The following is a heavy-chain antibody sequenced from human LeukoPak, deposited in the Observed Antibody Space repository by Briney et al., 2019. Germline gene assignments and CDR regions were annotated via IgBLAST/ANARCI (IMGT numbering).Heavy chain of an antibody. CDR1: GFTFSSYS. J-gene: IGHJ4*02. CDR3: AREMSYYGDLDY. V-gene: IGHV3-21*01. Sequence: GGSLRLSCAASGFTFSSYSMNWVRQAPGKGLEWVSSITSSSSYIYYADSVKGRFTISRDNAKNSLYLQMNSLRAEDTAVYYCAREMSYYGDLDYWGQGTLVTVSS. CDR2: ITSSSSYI. D-gene: IGHD4-17*01.